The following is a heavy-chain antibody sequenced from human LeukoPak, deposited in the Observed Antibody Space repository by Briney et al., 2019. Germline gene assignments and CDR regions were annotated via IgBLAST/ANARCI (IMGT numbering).Heavy chain of an antibody. D-gene: IGHD4-11*01. V-gene: IGHV4-59*01. CDR2: IYYSGST. CDR1: GGSISSYY. Sequence: SETLSLTCTVSGGSISSYYWSWIRQPPGKGLEWIGYIYYSGSTNYNPSLKSRVTISVDTSKNQFSLKLSSVTAADTAVYYCARGVTNTVTTWGRLYYYYYYYMDVWGKGTTVTVSS. J-gene: IGHJ6*03. CDR3: ARGVTNTVTTWGRLYYYYYYYMDV.